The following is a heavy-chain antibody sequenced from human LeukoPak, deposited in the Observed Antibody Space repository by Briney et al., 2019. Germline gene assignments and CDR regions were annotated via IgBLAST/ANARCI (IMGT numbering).Heavy chain of an antibody. Sequence: PGRSLRLSCAASGFTFDDYAMHWVRQAPGKGLEWVSGISWNSGSIGYADSVKGRFTISRDNAKNSLYLQMNSLRAEDTALYYCAKEGQWPSLDYWGQGTLVTVSS. J-gene: IGHJ4*02. CDR3: AKEGQWPSLDY. V-gene: IGHV3-9*01. CDR2: ISWNSGSI. D-gene: IGHD6-19*01. CDR1: GFTFDDYA.